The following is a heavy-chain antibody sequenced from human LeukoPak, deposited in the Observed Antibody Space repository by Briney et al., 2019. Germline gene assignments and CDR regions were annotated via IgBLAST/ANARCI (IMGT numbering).Heavy chain of an antibody. CDR3: AKAQYSSSWYDLFDP. J-gene: IGHJ5*02. V-gene: IGHV3-23*01. CDR1: GFTFSSYA. D-gene: IGHD6-13*01. Sequence: PGGSLRLSCAASGFTFSSYAMSWVRQAPGKGLEWVSAISGSGGSTYYADSVKGRFTISRDNSKSTLYLQMNSLRAEDTAVYYCAKAQYSSSWYDLFDPWGQGTLVTVSS. CDR2: ISGSGGST.